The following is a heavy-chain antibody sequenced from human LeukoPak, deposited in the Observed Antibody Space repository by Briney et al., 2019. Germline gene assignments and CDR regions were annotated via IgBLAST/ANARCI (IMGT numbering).Heavy chain of an antibody. D-gene: IGHD1-26*01. CDR1: GGSVSSGSYY. V-gene: IGHV4-61*01. Sequence: SETPSLTCTVSGGSVSSGSYYWSWLRQPPGKGLEWIGYIYYSGSTNYNPSLKSRVTISVDTSKNQFSLKLSSVTAADTAVYYCARGSGSYYRLFDYWGQGTLVTVSS. J-gene: IGHJ4*02. CDR3: ARGSGSYYRLFDY. CDR2: IYYSGST.